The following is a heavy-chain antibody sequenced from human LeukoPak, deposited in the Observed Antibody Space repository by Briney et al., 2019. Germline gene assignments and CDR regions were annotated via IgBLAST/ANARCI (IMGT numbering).Heavy chain of an antibody. CDR2: IYYSGST. Sequence: PSETLSLTCTVSGGSISSYYWSWIRQPPGKGLEWIGYIYYSGSTNYNPSLKSRVTISVDTSKNQFSLKLSSVTATDTAVYYCARDLIAAAGYWFDPWGQGTLVTVSS. J-gene: IGHJ5*02. CDR3: ARDLIAAAGYWFDP. D-gene: IGHD6-13*01. V-gene: IGHV4-59*01. CDR1: GGSISSYY.